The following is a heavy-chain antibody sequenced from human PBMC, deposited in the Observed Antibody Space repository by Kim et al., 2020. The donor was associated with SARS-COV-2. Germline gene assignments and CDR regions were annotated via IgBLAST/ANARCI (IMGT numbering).Heavy chain of an antibody. Sequence: ASVKVSCKASGYTFTSYAMHWVRQAPGQRLEWMGWINAGNGNTKYSQKFQGRVTITRDTSASTAYMELSSLRSEDTAVYYCARDTPLTGYYLDYWGQGTLVTVSS. CDR3: ARDTPLTGYYLDY. CDR2: INAGNGNT. J-gene: IGHJ4*02. V-gene: IGHV1-3*01. D-gene: IGHD3-9*01. CDR1: GYTFTSYA.